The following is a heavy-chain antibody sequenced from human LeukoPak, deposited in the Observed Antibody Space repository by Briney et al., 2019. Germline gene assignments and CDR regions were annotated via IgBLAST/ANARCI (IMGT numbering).Heavy chain of an antibody. V-gene: IGHV4-59*01. D-gene: IGHD4-23*01. CDR1: GVSISSYY. J-gene: IGHJ4*02. CDR3: ARVGGNRSYFDY. CDR2: IYYSGST. Sequence: SETLSLTCTVSGVSISSYYWSWIRQPPGKGLEWSGYIYYSGSTNYNPSLKSRVTISVDTSKNQFSLKLSSVTAADTAVYYCARVGGNRSYFDYWGQGTLVTVSS.